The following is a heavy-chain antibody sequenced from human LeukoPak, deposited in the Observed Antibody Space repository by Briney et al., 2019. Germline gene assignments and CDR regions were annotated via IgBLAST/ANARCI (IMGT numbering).Heavy chain of an antibody. CDR3: ARGCLGGSCYQQVDY. D-gene: IGHD2-15*01. J-gene: IGHJ4*02. CDR2: IKEDGREK. V-gene: IGHV3-7*03. Sequence: AGGSLRLSCAASGFTFSKHWMSWVRQAPGKGLEWVANIKEDGREKKYVDSVKGRFTISRDNAKNSLYLQMNSLRAEDTAVYYCARGCLGGSCYQQVDYWGQGTLVTVSS. CDR1: GFTFSKHW.